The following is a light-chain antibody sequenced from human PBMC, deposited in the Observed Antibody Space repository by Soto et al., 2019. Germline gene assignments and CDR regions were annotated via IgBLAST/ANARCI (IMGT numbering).Light chain of an antibody. CDR1: QSVSGSH. V-gene: IGKV3-20*01. CDR3: QQYGRSPRT. J-gene: IGKJ1*01. CDR2: GAS. Sequence: EIVLTQSPDTLSLSPGEGATLSCRASQSVSGSHLAWYQQRPGQAPRLLIYGASSRASDIPDRFSGSGSGTDFTLSISRLEPEDFAVYYCQQYGRSPRTFGQGTKVEIK.